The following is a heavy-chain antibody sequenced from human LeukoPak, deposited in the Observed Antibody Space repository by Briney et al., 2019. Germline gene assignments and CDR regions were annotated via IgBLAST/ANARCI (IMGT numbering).Heavy chain of an antibody. Sequence: SETLSLICAVYGGSFSGYYWSWIRQPPGKGLEWIGEINHSGSTNYDPSLKSRVTISVDTSKNQFSLKLSSVTAADTAVYYCARGRPKYCTNGVCHLDYWGQGTLVTVSS. CDR1: GGSFSGYY. CDR3: ARGRPKYCTNGVCHLDY. J-gene: IGHJ4*02. D-gene: IGHD2-8*01. V-gene: IGHV4-34*01. CDR2: INHSGST.